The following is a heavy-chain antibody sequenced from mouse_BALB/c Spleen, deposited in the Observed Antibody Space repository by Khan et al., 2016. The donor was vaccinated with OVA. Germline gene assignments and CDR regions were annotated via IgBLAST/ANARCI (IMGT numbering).Heavy chain of an antibody. CDR1: GYTFTSNT. V-gene: IGHV1-4*01. D-gene: IGHD2-14*01. CDR3: ARRTTGYTMDS. CDR2: INPRSGYT. J-gene: IGHJ4*01. Sequence: VQLQQSGAELARPGASMRMSCKASGYTFTSNTMHWIKQRPGQGLEWIGYINPRSGYTNYNQNFKDKATLTADKSSSTAYMQLSSLKSEDSAVYYCARRTTGYTMDSWGQGTSVTVSS.